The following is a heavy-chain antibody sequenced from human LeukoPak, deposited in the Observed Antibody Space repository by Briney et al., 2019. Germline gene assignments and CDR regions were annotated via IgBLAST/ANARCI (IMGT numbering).Heavy chain of an antibody. CDR3: ARGKNYHYYYYYMDV. Sequence: PGGSLRLSCAASGFTFDDYGMSWVRQAPEKGLELVSGINWNGGSTGYADSVKGRFTISRVNAKNSLYLQMNSLRAEDTALYYCARGKNYHYYYYYMDVWGKGTTVTVSS. D-gene: IGHD1-7*01. CDR1: GFTFDDYG. J-gene: IGHJ6*03. V-gene: IGHV3-20*04. CDR2: INWNGGST.